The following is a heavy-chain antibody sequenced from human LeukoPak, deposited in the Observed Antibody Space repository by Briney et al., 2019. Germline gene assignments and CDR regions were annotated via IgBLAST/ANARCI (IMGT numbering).Heavy chain of an antibody. V-gene: IGHV3-30-3*01. D-gene: IGHD1-1*01. CDR2: ISYDGSNK. CDR1: GFTFSSYG. J-gene: IGHJ4*02. CDR3: ANNWGVPDY. Sequence: GRSLRLSCAASGFTFSSYGMHWVRQAPGKGLEWVAVISYDGSNKYYADSVKGRFTISRDNSKNTLYLQMNSLRAEDTAVYYCANNWGVPDYWGQGTLVTVSS.